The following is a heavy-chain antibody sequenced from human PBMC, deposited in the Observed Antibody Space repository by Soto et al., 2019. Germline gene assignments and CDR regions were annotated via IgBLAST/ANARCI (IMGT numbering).Heavy chain of an antibody. CDR2: IIPIFGTA. CDR3: ARDQALVAPAVRDVSAYYYDGMDV. D-gene: IGHD3-16*01. J-gene: IGHJ6*02. Sequence: QVQLVQSGAEVKKPGSSVKVSCKASGGTFSSYAISWVRQAPGQGLEWMGGIIPIFGTANYAQKFQGRVTITADESTSTAYMELSSLRSEDTAVYYCARDQALVAPAVRDVSAYYYDGMDVWGQGTTVTVSS. CDR1: GGTFSSYA. V-gene: IGHV1-69*01.